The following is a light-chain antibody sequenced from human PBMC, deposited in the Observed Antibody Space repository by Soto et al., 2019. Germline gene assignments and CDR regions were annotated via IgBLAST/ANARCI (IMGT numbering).Light chain of an antibody. CDR3: QTSGTGFFV. V-gene: IGLV4-69*01. J-gene: IGLJ1*01. CDR2: LNSDGSH. Sequence: QPVLTQSPSASASLGASVKLTCTLSSGHSSYAIAWHQQQPEKGPRYLMKLNSDGSHSKGDGIPDRFSGSSSGAERYLTISSLQSEDEADYYCQTSGTGFFVFGTGTKLTVL. CDR1: SGHSSYA.